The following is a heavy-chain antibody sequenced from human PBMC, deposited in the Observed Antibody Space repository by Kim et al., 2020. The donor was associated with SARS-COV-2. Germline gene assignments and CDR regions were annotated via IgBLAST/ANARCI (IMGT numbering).Heavy chain of an antibody. CDR2: ISGSGGST. V-gene: IGHV3-23*01. D-gene: IGHD6-19*01. Sequence: GGSLRLSCAASGFTFSSYAMSWVRQAPGKGLEWVSAISGSGGSTYYADSVKGRFTISRDNSKNTLYLQMNSLRAEDTAVYYCAKDIGTEGIAVAGTYYYYGMDVGGQGTTVTVSS. CDR1: GFTFSSYA. J-gene: IGHJ6*02. CDR3: AKDIGTEGIAVAGTYYYYGMDV.